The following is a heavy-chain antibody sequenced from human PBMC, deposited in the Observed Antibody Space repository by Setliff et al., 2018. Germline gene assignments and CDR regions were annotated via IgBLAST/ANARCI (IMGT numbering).Heavy chain of an antibody. CDR3: ARHVYGSGSYYNWFDP. J-gene: IGHJ5*02. V-gene: IGHV4-38-2*01. CDR1: GYSISSGYY. Sequence: SETLSLTCAVSGYSISSGYYWGWIRQPPGKGLEWIGSIYHSGSTYYNPSLKSRVTISVDTSKNQFSLKLSSVTAADTAVYYCARHVYGSGSYYNWFDPWGQGTLVTSP. D-gene: IGHD3-10*01. CDR2: IYHSGST.